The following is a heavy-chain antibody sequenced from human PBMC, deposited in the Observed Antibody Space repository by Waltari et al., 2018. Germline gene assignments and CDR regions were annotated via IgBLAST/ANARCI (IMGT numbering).Heavy chain of an antibody. J-gene: IGHJ4*02. CDR2: TYYRSKWYN. Sequence: QVQLQQSGPGLVKPSQTLSLTCAIPGDSVSSHSAAWYWIRQSPSRGLEWLGRTYYRSKWYNDYAVSVKSRITINPDTSKNQFSLQLNSVTPEDTAVYYCAGFSGSYPYYFDYWGQGTLVTVSS. V-gene: IGHV6-1*01. CDR3: AGFSGSYPYYFDY. CDR1: GDSVSSHSAA. D-gene: IGHD1-26*01.